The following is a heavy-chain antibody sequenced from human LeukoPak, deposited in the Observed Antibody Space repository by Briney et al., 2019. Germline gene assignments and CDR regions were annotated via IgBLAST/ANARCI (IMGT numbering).Heavy chain of an antibody. V-gene: IGHV3-21*01. D-gene: IGHD3-3*01. CDR2: ISSSSSYI. J-gene: IGHJ6*02. CDR3: ARDRLELRFLEWLQYYYYYGMDV. CDR1: GFTFSSYT. Sequence: GGSLRLSCAASGFTFSSYTMNWVRQAPGKGLEWVSSISSSSSYIYYADSVKGRFTISRDNAKNSLYLQMNSLRAEDTAVYYCARDRLELRFLEWLQYYYYYGMDVWGQGTTVTASS.